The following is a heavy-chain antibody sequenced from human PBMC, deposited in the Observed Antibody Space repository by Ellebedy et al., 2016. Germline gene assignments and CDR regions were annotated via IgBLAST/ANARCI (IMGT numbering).Heavy chain of an antibody. CDR3: ARHVVMDVVSGTPRDFYYYALDV. CDR1: GYSFHTHW. Sequence: GESLKISXEGFGYSFHTHWIGWVRQMPGKGLEWVGIIYPRDSDTSYSPSFKGQVTISADKSTNTAYLQWSGLRASDTAIYYCARHVVMDVVSGTPRDFYYYALDVWGQGTTVTVSS. V-gene: IGHV5-51*01. CDR2: IYPRDSDT. J-gene: IGHJ6*02. D-gene: IGHD1-1*01.